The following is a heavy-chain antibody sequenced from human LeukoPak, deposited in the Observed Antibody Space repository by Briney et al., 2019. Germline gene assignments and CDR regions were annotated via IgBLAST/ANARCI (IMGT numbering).Heavy chain of an antibody. Sequence: GGSLRLSCVASGFSFDKHTMHWVLQAPGMGLEFVSSINSVGGAIFYGSSVKDRFSISGDNSKNMVYLQMGSLRVEDMAVYYCARVGDGSSYDLWGQGTLLTVSS. CDR2: INSVGGAI. D-gene: IGHD5-24*01. V-gene: IGHV3-64*01. J-gene: IGHJ5*02. CDR1: GFSFDKHT. CDR3: ARVGDGSSYDL.